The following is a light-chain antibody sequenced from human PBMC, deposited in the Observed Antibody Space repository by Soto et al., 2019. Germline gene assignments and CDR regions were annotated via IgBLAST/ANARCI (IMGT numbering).Light chain of an antibody. CDR1: QSVSSN. J-gene: IGKJ4*01. CDR3: QQYNNWPPPP. CDR2: GAS. Sequence: EIVMTQSPATLSVSPGERATLSCRASQSVSSNFAWYQQKPGQAPRLLIYGASTRATGIPARFSGSGSGTEFPLTISSLQSEDFAVYYCQQYNNWPPPPFGGGTKVEIK. V-gene: IGKV3-15*01.